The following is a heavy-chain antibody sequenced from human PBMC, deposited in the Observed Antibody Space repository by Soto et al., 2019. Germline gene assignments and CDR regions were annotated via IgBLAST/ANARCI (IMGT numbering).Heavy chain of an antibody. Sequence: QITLKESGPTLVKPTQTLTLTCTFSGFSLSTSGVGVGWIRQPPGKALEWLALIYWDDDKRYSPSLKSRLTITKDTSKNQVVLTMTNMDPVDTATYYCAHKVESCGGDCSWYFDLWGRGTLVTVSS. CDR2: IYWDDDK. CDR1: GFSLSTSGVG. J-gene: IGHJ2*01. CDR3: AHKVESCGGDCSWYFDL. D-gene: IGHD2-21*02. V-gene: IGHV2-5*02.